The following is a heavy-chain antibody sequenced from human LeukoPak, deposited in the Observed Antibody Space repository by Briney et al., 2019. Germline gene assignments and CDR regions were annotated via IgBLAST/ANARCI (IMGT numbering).Heavy chain of an antibody. J-gene: IGHJ6*03. V-gene: IGHV3-30*02. Sequence: PGGSLRLSCAASGFTFSAYGMHWVRQAPGKGLEWVAFIRYDGSNKYYADSVKGRFTISRDNSKNTLYLQMNSLRAEDTAVYYCARDGLAYCGGDCYSDYYYYMDVWGKGTTVTVPS. CDR1: GFTFSAYG. D-gene: IGHD2-21*01. CDR2: IRYDGSNK. CDR3: ARDGLAYCGGDCYSDYYYYMDV.